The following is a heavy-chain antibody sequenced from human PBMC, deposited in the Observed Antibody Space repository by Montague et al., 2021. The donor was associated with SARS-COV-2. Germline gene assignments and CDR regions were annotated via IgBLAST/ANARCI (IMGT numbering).Heavy chain of an antibody. CDR2: IYYSGST. Sequence: SETLSLTCTVSGGSISSSSHYWGWIRQPPGKGLEWIGSIYYSGSTYYNPSLKSRVTISVDTSKKQFSLRLSSVTAADTAVYFCARGINSAGSYYYHLDVWGQGTTVTVSS. D-gene: IGHD2-21*01. V-gene: IGHV4-39*07. CDR3: ARGINSAGSYYYHLDV. CDR1: GGSISSSSHY. J-gene: IGHJ6*02.